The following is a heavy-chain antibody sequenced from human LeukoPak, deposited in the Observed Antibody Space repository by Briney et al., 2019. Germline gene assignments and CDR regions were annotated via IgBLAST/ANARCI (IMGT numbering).Heavy chain of an antibody. J-gene: IGHJ4*02. CDR3: ARGGYDYVWGSYRSFDY. Sequence: SETLSLTCTVSGDSISSSGYYWSWIRQPPGKGLEWIGEINHSGSTNYNPSLKSRVTISVDTSKNQFSLKLSSVTAADTAVYYCARGGYDYVWGSYRSFDYWGQGTLVTVSS. CDR1: GDSISSSGYY. CDR2: INHSGST. V-gene: IGHV4-39*07. D-gene: IGHD3-16*02.